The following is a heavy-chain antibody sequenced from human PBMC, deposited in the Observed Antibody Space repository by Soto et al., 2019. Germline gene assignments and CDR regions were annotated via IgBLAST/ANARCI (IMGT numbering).Heavy chain of an antibody. CDR1: GFTFTSYG. Sequence: VQLLASGGGLVQPGGSLRLSCVVSGFTFTSYGVTWVRQAPGKGLEWVCGFSGGSGATHYRDSVKGRFTISRDNARNTLYLQMDRLRPEDTAVYYCAKGGGAPGYPIDYWGQGTLVTVSS. D-gene: IGHD3-9*01. V-gene: IGHV3-23*01. CDR2: FSGGSGAT. J-gene: IGHJ4*02. CDR3: AKGGGAPGYPIDY.